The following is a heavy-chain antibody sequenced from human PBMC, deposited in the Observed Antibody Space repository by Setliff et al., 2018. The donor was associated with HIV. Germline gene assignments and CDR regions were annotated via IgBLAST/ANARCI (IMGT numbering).Heavy chain of an antibody. V-gene: IGHV1-69*13. CDR1: GGTFSTYA. Sequence: SVKVSCKASGGTFSTYAISWVRQAPGQGLEWMGGIIPIFGSPNYAQKFQGRVTITADESTSTAFMELSSLRSEDTAVYYCARDRKIAVAGTGYTWFDPWGQGTLVTVS. J-gene: IGHJ5*02. CDR3: ARDRKIAVAGTGYTWFDP. D-gene: IGHD6-19*01. CDR2: IIPIFGSP.